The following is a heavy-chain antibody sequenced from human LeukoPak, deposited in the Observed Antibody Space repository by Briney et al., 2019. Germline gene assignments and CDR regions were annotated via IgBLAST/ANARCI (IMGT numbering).Heavy chain of an antibody. D-gene: IGHD3-3*01. V-gene: IGHV3-7*01. CDR3: AGDRSISGVVTIDF. Sequence: GGSLRLSCAASGFSFSNSWMTWVRQSPGKGLEWVANIKQDGSETYYVDSVMGRFTISRLNAKNSVYLQMNSLRAEDTAVYYCAGDRSISGVVTIDFWGQGTLVTVSS. CDR2: IKQDGSET. J-gene: IGHJ4*02. CDR1: GFSFSNSW.